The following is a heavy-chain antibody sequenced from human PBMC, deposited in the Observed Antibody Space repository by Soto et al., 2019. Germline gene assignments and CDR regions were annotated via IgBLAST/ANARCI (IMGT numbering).Heavy chain of an antibody. D-gene: IGHD2-15*01. Sequence: GGSLRLSCAASGFTVSSNYMSWVRQAPGKGLEWVSVIYSGGSTYYADSVKGRFTISRDNSKNTLYLQMNSLRAEDTAVYYCARAGSRRVYYYYMDVWGKGTTVTVSS. J-gene: IGHJ6*03. CDR2: IYSGGST. CDR3: ARAGSRRVYYYYMDV. V-gene: IGHV3-66*01. CDR1: GFTVSSNY.